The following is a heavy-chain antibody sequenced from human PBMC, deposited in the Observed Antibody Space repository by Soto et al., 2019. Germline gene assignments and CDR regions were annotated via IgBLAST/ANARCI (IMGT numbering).Heavy chain of an antibody. D-gene: IGHD2-15*01. CDR1: GGSISSYY. Sequence: QVQLQESGPGLVKPSETLSLTCTVSGGSISSYYWSWIRQPPGKRLEWIGYIYYSGSTNYNPSLKSRVTISVDTSKNQFSLKLSSVTAADTAVYYCARWGYCSGGSCYSTFSGAFDIWGQGTMVTVSS. J-gene: IGHJ3*02. CDR3: ARWGYCSGGSCYSTFSGAFDI. V-gene: IGHV4-59*01. CDR2: IYYSGST.